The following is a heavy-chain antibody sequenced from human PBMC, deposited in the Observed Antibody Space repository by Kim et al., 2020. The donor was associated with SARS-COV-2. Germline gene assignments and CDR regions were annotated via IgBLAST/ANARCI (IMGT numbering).Heavy chain of an antibody. D-gene: IGHD6-19*01. Sequence: ASVKVSCKASGYTFTSYGISWVRQAPGQGLEWMGWISAYNGNTNYAQKLQGRVTMTTDTSTSTAYMELRSLRSDDTAVYYCATHTRIAVAGISYYYGMDVWGQGTTVTVSS. V-gene: IGHV1-18*01. CDR1: GYTFTSYG. CDR3: ATHTRIAVAGISYYYGMDV. CDR2: ISAYNGNT. J-gene: IGHJ6*02.